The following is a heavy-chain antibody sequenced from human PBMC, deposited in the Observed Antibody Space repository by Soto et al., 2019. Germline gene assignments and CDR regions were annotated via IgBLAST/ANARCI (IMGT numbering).Heavy chain of an antibody. Sequence: GGSLRLSCAASGFTFSNYGMNWVRQAPGKGLEWVALIWHDGSNKYYADSVKGRFTISRDNSQNTLYLQMNSLRAEDTALYYCAKSYGSGSDTPQDFWGQGTLVPVSS. CDR1: GFTFSNYG. D-gene: IGHD3-10*01. CDR3: AKSYGSGSDTPQDF. CDR2: IWHDGSNK. V-gene: IGHV3-33*08. J-gene: IGHJ4*02.